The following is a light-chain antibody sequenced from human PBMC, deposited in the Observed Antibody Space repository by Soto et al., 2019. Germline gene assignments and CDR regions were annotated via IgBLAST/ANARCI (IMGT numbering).Light chain of an antibody. V-gene: IGKV1-5*03. CDR3: QQYISYPT. CDR1: QGISSW. J-gene: IGKJ1*01. CDR2: KAS. Sequence: DIPMTQSPSTLSASVGDRVIITCRASQGISSWLAWYQQKPGEAPKLLIYKASSLESGVSSRFSGSVSGTEFTLTISSLQPDDSAIYYCQQYISYPTFGQGTKVEIK.